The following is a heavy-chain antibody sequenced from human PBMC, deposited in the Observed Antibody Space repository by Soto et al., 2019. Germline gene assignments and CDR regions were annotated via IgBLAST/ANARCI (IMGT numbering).Heavy chain of an antibody. Sequence: SETLSLTCTVSAGSISSYFWSWIRQPPGKRLEWIAYIDYSGNTDYNPSLKSRVTISLGTSKNQFSLTLGCGAAADSAVYYCAAPQCGVTSPGVFDIWGKGTRVP. D-gene: IGHD2-8*01. CDR3: AAPQCGVTSPGVFDI. V-gene: IGHV4-59*12. CDR1: AGSISSYF. CDR2: IDYSGNT. J-gene: IGHJ3*02.